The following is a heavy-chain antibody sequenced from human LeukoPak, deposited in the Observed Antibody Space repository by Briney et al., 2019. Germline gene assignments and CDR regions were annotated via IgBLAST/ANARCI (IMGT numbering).Heavy chain of an antibody. CDR2: INGGGST. CDR1: AFTFNNYA. J-gene: IGHJ4*02. V-gene: IGHV3-23*01. CDR3: AKGQGYNYGDSIDD. D-gene: IGHD5-18*01. Sequence: GGSLTLFCAASAFTFNNYAMASGGQDPGKGLGWASDINGGGSTYYADSVKGRFTVSRDNSKNTLSLQMNSLRDEDTAVYYCAKGQGYNYGDSIDDWGQGTLVTVSS.